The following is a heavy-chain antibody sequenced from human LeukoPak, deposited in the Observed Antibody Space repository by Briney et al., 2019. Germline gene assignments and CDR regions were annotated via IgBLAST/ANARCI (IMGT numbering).Heavy chain of an antibody. CDR1: GGSISRGGYC. CDR3: AAYTSGYRIFNY. Sequence: SQPLSLTCTVCGGSISRGGYCWSWIRQHPGKGLEWNGYIDYYGSAFYNPSLKSRLTMSIDTSKNQFSLKLSAVTAADTAVYDCAAYTSGYRIFNYWGQGTLVTVSS. D-gene: IGHD3-22*01. V-gene: IGHV4-31*03. J-gene: IGHJ4*02. CDR2: IDYYGSA.